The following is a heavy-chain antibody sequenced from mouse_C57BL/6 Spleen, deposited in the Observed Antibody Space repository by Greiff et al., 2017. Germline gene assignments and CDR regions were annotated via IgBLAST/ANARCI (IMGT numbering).Heavy chain of an antibody. Sequence: VQLQQPGAELVKPGASVQLSCKASGYTFTSYWMHWVKQRPGQGLEWIGMIHPNSGSTNYNEKFKSKATLTVDKSSSTAYMQLSSLTSEDSAVYYCARREHYYEEMDYWGQGTSVTVSS. J-gene: IGHJ4*01. CDR3: ARREHYYEEMDY. V-gene: IGHV1-64*01. D-gene: IGHD1-2*01. CDR2: IHPNSGST. CDR1: GYTFTSYW.